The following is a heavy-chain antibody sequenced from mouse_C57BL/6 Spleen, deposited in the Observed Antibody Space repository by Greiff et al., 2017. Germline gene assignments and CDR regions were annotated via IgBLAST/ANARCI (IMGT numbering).Heavy chain of an antibody. V-gene: IGHV1-50*01. CDR3: ARNRLYYYAMDY. Sequence: VQLQQPGAELVKPGASVKLSCKASGYTFTSYWMQWVKQRPGQGLEWIGEIDPSDSYTNYNQKFKGKATLTVDTSSSTAYMQLSSLTSEDSAVYYGARNRLYYYAMDYWGQGTSVTVSS. CDR2: IDPSDSYT. J-gene: IGHJ4*01. CDR1: GYTFTSYW.